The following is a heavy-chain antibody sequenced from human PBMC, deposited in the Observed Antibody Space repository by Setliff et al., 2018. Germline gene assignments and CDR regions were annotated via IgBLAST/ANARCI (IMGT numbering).Heavy chain of an antibody. J-gene: IGHJ3*02. CDR1: GGSISSHY. V-gene: IGHV4-59*11. D-gene: IGHD3-3*01. Sequence: SETLSLTCTVSGGSISSHYWSWIRQPPGKGLEWIGSIYYSGSTNYNPSLKSRVTISVDTSKNQVSLKLSSVTAADTAVYHCARGKTFFGAFIRAFDIWGQGRMVTVS. CDR3: ARGKTFFGAFIRAFDI. CDR2: IYYSGST.